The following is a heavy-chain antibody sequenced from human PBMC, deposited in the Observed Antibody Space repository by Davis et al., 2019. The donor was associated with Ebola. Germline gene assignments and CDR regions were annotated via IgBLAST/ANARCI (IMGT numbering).Heavy chain of an antibody. J-gene: IGHJ4*02. V-gene: IGHV3-23*01. CDR1: GSTFSSYA. Sequence: PGGSLRLSCAASGSTFSSYAMSWVRQAPGKGLEWVSAISGSGGSTYYADSVKGRFTISRDNSKNTLYLQMNSLRAEDTAVYYCARDNDYIWGSYRYDYWGQGTLVTVSS. CDR3: ARDNDYIWGSYRYDY. D-gene: IGHD3-16*02. CDR2: ISGSGGST.